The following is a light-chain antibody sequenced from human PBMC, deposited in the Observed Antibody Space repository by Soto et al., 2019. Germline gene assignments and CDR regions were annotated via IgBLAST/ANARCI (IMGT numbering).Light chain of an antibody. CDR1: QGIRKN. V-gene: IGKV1-6*01. CDR2: GAS. CDR3: LQDYNYPWT. J-gene: IGKJ1*01. Sequence: AIQLTQSPSSLSASVGDRVTINCRASQGIRKNLGWYQQKPGKAPKLLIYGASNLHSGVPSRFSGSGSGTDFTPTISSLQPEDFATYYCLQDYNYPWTFGRGTKVEIQ.